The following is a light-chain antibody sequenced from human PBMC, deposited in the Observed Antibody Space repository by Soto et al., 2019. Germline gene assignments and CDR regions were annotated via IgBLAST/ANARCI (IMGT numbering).Light chain of an antibody. CDR1: SSDVGGYNY. CDR3: SSYTSISTFYV. CDR2: EVS. Sequence: QSALTQPASVSGSPGQSITISCTGTSSDVGGYNYVSWYQQHPGKAPKLMIYEVSNRPSGVSNRFSGSKSGNTASLTISGLQAEDEADYYCSSYTSISTFYVFGTGTKVTV. V-gene: IGLV2-14*01. J-gene: IGLJ1*01.